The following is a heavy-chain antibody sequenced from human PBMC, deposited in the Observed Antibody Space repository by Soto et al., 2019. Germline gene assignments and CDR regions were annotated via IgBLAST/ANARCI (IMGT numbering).Heavy chain of an antibody. D-gene: IGHD6-13*01. CDR2: INSDGSST. CDR3: GRAQYSSSGYPFDY. Sequence: PRGSLILSCAASGLTFRSYWMQWVLQAPGKGLVWVSWINSDGSSTSYADSVKGRFTISRDNSKNTLYLQMNSLRAEDTALYYCGRAQYSSSGYPFDYWGRGTLVSVSS. V-gene: IGHV3-74*01. J-gene: IGHJ4*01. CDR1: GLTFRSYW.